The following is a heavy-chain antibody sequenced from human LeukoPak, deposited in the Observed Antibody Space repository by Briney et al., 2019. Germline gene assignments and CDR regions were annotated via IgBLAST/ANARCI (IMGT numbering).Heavy chain of an antibody. CDR1: GGSISSSSYY. J-gene: IGHJ4*02. D-gene: IGHD6-19*01. Sequence: PSXXLXLTCTVSGGSISSSSYYWGWIRKPPGKGLEWIGYIYYSGITKYNPSIKSRVTISVETTKNQFSLNLNSVTAADTAVYYCARIGYSNGWSTFPFDYWGQGILVTVSS. CDR3: ARIGYSNGWSTFPFDY. V-gene: IGHV4-61*05. CDR2: IYYSGIT.